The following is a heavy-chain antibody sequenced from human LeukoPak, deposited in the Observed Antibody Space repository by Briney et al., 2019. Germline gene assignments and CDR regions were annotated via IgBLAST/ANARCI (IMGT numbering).Heavy chain of an antibody. J-gene: IGHJ4*02. Sequence: SQTLSLTCAISGDSVSSKSATWNWIRQSPSRGLEWLGRTYYKSKWNNDYAISVKSRITITPDTPKNQFSLHLNSVTPEDTAVYFCARSAAGTLGYWGQGTLVTVSS. CDR3: ARSAAGTLGY. D-gene: IGHD6-13*01. CDR1: GDSVSSKSAT. V-gene: IGHV6-1*01. CDR2: TYYKSKWNN.